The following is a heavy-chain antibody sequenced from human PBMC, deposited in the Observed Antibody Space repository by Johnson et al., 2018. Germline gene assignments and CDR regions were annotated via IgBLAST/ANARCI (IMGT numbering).Heavy chain of an antibody. J-gene: IGHJ3*02. CDR1: GFTFPRYA. Sequence: VQLVESGGGLVQPGGSLRLSCAASGFTFPRYAMTWVRQAPGKGLEWVSSISSSGGSTYYADSVKGRFTISRDNSKNTLYLQMNSLRAEDTTVYYCARVRRIVVVDDAFDIWGQGTMVTVSS. D-gene: IGHD3-22*01. CDR2: ISSSGGST. CDR3: ARVRRIVVVDDAFDI. V-gene: IGHV3-23*04.